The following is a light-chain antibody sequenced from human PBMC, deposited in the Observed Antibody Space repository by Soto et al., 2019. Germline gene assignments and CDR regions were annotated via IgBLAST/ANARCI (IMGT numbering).Light chain of an antibody. V-gene: IGKV3-15*01. J-gene: IGKJ1*01. CDR2: GAS. CDR1: QSVSSN. Sequence: EIVLSQSPGTLSLSAGERATLSCRASQSVSSNLAWFQQKPGQAPRLLIYGASTRATGIPARFSGSGFGTEFTLTISSLHSEDFAVYYCQQYNNWPRTFGQGTKVDIK. CDR3: QQYNNWPRT.